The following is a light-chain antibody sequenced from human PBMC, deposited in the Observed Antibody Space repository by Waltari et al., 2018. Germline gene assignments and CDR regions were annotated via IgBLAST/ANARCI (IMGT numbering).Light chain of an antibody. J-gene: IGKJ1*01. CDR3: QQHYGVLWT. CDR2: WAS. V-gene: IGKV4-1*01. Sequence: IVMTQSPDSLAVSLGERATINCKSSQSLLYSSNNKNYLAWYQQKPGQPPKLLIYWASTRESGVPDRFSGSGSGKDFTLTISTLQAEDVAVYYCQQHYGVLWTFGQGTKVEI. CDR1: QSLLYSSNNKNY.